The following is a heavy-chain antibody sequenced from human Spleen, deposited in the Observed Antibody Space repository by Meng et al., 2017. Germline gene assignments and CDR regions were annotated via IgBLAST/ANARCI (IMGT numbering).Heavy chain of an antibody. J-gene: IGHJ4*02. CDR3: TREGVVMGRGFFFQGAFDY. Sequence: GGSLRLSCAASGFTLSSYAMSWVRQAPGKGLEWVSAISGGGGSTYYADSVKGRFTISRDNSKSTLYLQMSSLRAEDAAIYCCTREGVVMGRGFFFQGAFDYWGQGTQVTVSS. CDR2: ISGGGGST. CDR1: GFTLSSYA. V-gene: IGHV3-23*01. D-gene: IGHD3-10*01.